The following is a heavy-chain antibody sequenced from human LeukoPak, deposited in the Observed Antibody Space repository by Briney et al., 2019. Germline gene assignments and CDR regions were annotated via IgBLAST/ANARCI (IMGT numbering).Heavy chain of an antibody. Sequence: GRSLRLSCAASGFTFSSYAMHWVRQAPGKGLEWVAVISYDGSNKYYADTVKGRFTISRDNSKNTLYLQMNSLRAEDTGVYYCARGKRHNQANDYWGQGTVVTVS. CDR2: ISYDGSNK. CDR3: ARGKRHNQANDY. V-gene: IGHV3-30*04. J-gene: IGHJ4*02. D-gene: IGHD5-24*01. CDR1: GFTFSSYA.